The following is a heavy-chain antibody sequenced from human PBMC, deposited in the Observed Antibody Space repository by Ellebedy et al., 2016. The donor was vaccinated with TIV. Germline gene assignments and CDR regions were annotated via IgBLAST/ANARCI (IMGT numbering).Heavy chain of an antibody. CDR2: IYPADSDT. CDR1: GYSFTSYW. CDR3: ARLITMVRGIIIKYFDY. J-gene: IGHJ4*02. V-gene: IGHV5-51*01. D-gene: IGHD3-10*01. Sequence: GESLKISCTGSGYSFTSYWIGWVRQMPGKGLELMGIIYPADSDTRYSPSFQGQVTISADKSVNTAYLQWNSLKASDTAVYYCARLITMVRGIIIKYFDYWGQGTLVTVSS.